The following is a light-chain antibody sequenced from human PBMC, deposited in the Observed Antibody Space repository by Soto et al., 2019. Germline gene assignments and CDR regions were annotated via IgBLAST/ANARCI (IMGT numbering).Light chain of an antibody. CDR2: AAS. CDR1: QSISNW. V-gene: IGKV1-5*01. J-gene: IGKJ1*01. CDR3: LQHNIYPWT. Sequence: DIQMTQSPSTLPASVGDRVTITCLASQSISNWLAWYQQKPGKAPKRLIYAASRLQSGVPSRFSGSGSETEFTLTISSLQPEDFATYFCLQHNIYPWTFGQGTRWIS.